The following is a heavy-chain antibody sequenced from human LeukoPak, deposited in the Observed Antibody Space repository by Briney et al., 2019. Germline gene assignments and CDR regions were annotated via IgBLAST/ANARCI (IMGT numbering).Heavy chain of an antibody. CDR2: ISYNGNNK. J-gene: IGHJ3*02. CDR3: ARTRESSSWYSDAFDI. V-gene: IGHV3-30*09. CDR1: GFTFSSYA. Sequence: PGGSLRLSCVASGFTFSSYAMHWVRQAPGKGLEWVAVISYNGNNKYYADSVKGRFAISRDNSKNTLYLQMDSLRVEDTAVSYCARTRESSSWYSDAFDIWGQGTMVTVSS. D-gene: IGHD6-13*01.